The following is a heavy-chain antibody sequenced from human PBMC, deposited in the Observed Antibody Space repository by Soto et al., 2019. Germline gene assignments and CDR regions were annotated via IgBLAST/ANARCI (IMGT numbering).Heavy chain of an antibody. CDR1: GGSISSYY. D-gene: IGHD3-3*01. CDR3: ARADYYDVWSGYYPGFDY. Sequence: SETLSLTCTVSGGSISSYYWSWIRQPPGKGLEWIGYIYYSGSTNYNPSLKSRVTISVDTAKNQFSLKLSSVTAADTAVYYCARADYYDVWSGYYPGFDYWGQGTLVT. CDR2: IYYSGST. V-gene: IGHV4-59*01. J-gene: IGHJ4*02.